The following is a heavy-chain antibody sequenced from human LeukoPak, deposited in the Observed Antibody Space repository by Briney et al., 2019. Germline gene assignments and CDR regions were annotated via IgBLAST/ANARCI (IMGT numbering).Heavy chain of an antibody. CDR3: ARGSWYGGPYDY. CDR1: GYSISSGYY. Sequence: TSETLSLTCTVSGYSISSGYYWGWIRQPPGKGLEWIGSIYHSGSTYYNPSLKSRVTISVDTSKNQFSLKLSSVTAADTAVYYCARGSWYGGPYDYWGQGTLVTVSS. V-gene: IGHV4-38-2*02. D-gene: IGHD6-13*01. J-gene: IGHJ4*02. CDR2: IYHSGST.